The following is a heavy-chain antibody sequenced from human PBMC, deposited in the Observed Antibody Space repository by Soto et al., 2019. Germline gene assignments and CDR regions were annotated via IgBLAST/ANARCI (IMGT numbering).Heavy chain of an antibody. CDR2: IKHQGTEK. D-gene: IGHD4-17*01. Sequence: PGGSLRLSCAASGFTYIDYWLSWVRQAPGKGLERVANIKHQGTEKYYVDSVKGRFTISRDNTANSLYLQMNSLRAEDTAMYYCVRGVEFYYGDYGYFQHWGQGTLVTVSS. V-gene: IGHV3-7*01. CDR1: GFTYIDYW. J-gene: IGHJ1*01. CDR3: VRGVEFYYGDYGYFQH.